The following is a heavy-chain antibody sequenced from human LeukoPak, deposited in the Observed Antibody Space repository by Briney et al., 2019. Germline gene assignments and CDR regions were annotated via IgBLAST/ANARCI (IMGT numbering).Heavy chain of an antibody. D-gene: IGHD5-12*01. CDR3: ATSDSGCATSHSAYHRERYNCFDP. J-gene: IGHJ5*02. CDR2: IIPIFATP. Sequence: SVKVSCKASGGTFSSYAISWVRQAPGQGLEWMGVIIPIFATPNYAQNFQGRVTITADESTSTAYMELSSLRSDDTAVYYCATSDSGCATSHSAYHRERYNCFDPWGQGTLVTVSS. V-gene: IGHV1-69*01. CDR1: GGTFSSYA.